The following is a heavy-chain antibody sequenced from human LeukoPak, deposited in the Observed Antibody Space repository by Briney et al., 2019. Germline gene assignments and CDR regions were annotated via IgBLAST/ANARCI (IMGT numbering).Heavy chain of an antibody. CDR2: MNPDTGAA. D-gene: IGHD6-13*01. Sequence: ASVKVSCKATGYTFTSYDMNWVRQAPGQGLEWMGWMNPDTGAADFAQRFQDRVSMTRDASTTTAFLEVRRLTSEDTAVYYCTGGYSSSWFFDYWGQGTLVTVSS. J-gene: IGHJ4*01. CDR1: GYTFTSYD. V-gene: IGHV1-8*01. CDR3: TGGYSSSWFFDY.